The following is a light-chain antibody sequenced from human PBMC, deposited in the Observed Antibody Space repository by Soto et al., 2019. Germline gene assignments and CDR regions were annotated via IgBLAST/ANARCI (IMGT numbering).Light chain of an antibody. J-gene: IGKJ1*01. Sequence: EIVLTQSPGTLSLSPGERATLSCRASQSVSSSYFAWYQQRFGQAPRLLIYGASSRATGFPDRFSGSGSGTDSTLTISRLEPEDFAVYYCQQYGSSSWTFGQGTKVDIK. CDR3: QQYGSSSWT. V-gene: IGKV3-20*01. CDR1: QSVSSSY. CDR2: GAS.